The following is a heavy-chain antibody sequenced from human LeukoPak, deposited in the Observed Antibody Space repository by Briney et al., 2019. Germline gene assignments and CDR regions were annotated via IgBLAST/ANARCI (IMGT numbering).Heavy chain of an antibody. CDR2: ISTTGGTT. CDR3: AKKRPAARPIDS. D-gene: IGHD6-6*01. CDR1: GFSFSSYA. J-gene: IGHJ4*02. Sequence: QPGGSLRLSCAASGFSFSSYAMTWVRQAPGKGLEWVSVISTTGGTTYYTDSVKGRFTISRDNSKNTLYLQMNSLRAEDTAIYYCAKKRPAARPIDSWGQGTLVTVSS. V-gene: IGHV3-23*01.